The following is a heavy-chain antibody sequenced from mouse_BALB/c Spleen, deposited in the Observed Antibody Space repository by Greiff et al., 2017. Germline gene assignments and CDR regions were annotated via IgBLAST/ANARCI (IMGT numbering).Heavy chain of an antibody. Sequence: EVQLKESGPSLVKPSQTLSLTCSVTGDSITSGYWNWIRKFPGNKLEYMGYISYSGSTYYNPSLKSRISITRDTSKNQYYLQLNSVTTEDTATYYCARYRNYGSSTGDAMDYWGQGTSVTVSS. CDR3: ARYRNYGSSTGDAMDY. V-gene: IGHV3-8*02. CDR1: GDSITSGY. J-gene: IGHJ4*01. D-gene: IGHD1-1*01. CDR2: ISYSGST.